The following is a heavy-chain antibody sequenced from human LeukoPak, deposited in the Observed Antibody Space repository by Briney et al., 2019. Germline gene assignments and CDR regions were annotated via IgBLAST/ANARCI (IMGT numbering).Heavy chain of an antibody. V-gene: IGHV3-23*01. CDR3: AKDPITMIRGVNNGIDY. CDR2: IGGSGGST. Sequence: PGGSLRLSCAASGFTFRNYAMSWVRQAPGKGLEWVSAIGGSGGSTYYVDSVKGRFTISRDNSKNTLYLQMDSLRAEDTAVYYCAKDPITMIRGVNNGIDYWGQGTLVTVSS. J-gene: IGHJ4*02. CDR1: GFTFRNYA. D-gene: IGHD3-10*01.